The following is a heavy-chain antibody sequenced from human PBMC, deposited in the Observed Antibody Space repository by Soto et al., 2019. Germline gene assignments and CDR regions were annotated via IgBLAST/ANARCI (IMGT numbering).Heavy chain of an antibody. V-gene: IGHV4-39*01. CDR2: IYYSGTT. J-gene: IGHJ4*02. D-gene: IGHD6-13*01. CDR3: ARLHSSSWYFDY. CDR1: GGSLSSSGSY. Sequence: QLQLQESGPGLVKPSETLSLTCTVSGGSLSSSGSYWGWIRQPPGKGLEYIGNIYYSGTTYYNPSLKSRVVISVDTAKHQFSLKLSSVTAADTAVYYCARLHSSSWYFDYWGQGTLVTVSS.